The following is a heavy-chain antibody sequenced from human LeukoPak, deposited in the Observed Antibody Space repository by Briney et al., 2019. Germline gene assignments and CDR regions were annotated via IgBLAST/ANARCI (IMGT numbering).Heavy chain of an antibody. V-gene: IGHV3-21*01. CDR3: AREYCGGDCHSYYFDY. CDR2: ISSSSSYI. D-gene: IGHD2-21*02. Sequence: PGGSLRLSCAASGFTFSIYSMNWIRQAPGKGLEWVSSISSSSSYIYYADSVKGRFTISRDNAKNSLYLQMSSLRDEDTAVYYCAREYCGGDCHSYYFDYWGQGTLVTVSS. CDR1: GFTFSIYS. J-gene: IGHJ4*02.